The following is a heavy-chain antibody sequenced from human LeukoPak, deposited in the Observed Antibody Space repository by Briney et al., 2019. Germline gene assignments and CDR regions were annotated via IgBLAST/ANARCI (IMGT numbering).Heavy chain of an antibody. CDR2: INHSGST. Sequence: PSETLSLTCTVSGGSISSYYWSWIRQPPGKGLEWIGEINHSGSTNYNPSLKSRVTISVDTSKNQFSLKLSSVTAADTAVYYCARGRRNYYYMDVWGKGTTVTVSS. V-gene: IGHV4-34*01. J-gene: IGHJ6*03. CDR3: ARGRRNYYYMDV. CDR1: GGSISSYY.